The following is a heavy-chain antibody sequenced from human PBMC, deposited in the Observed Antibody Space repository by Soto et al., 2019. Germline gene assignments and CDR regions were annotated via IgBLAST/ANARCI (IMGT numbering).Heavy chain of an antibody. CDR1: GCTFSSYA. Sequence: GGSLRLSCAAAGCTFSSYAMSWVRQAPGKGLEWVSAISGSGGSTYYADSVKGRFTISRDNSKNTLYLQMNSLRAEDTAVYYCALHSSSLIDYWGQGTLVTVSS. CDR2: ISGSGGST. V-gene: IGHV3-23*01. CDR3: ALHSSSLIDY. J-gene: IGHJ4*02. D-gene: IGHD6-13*01.